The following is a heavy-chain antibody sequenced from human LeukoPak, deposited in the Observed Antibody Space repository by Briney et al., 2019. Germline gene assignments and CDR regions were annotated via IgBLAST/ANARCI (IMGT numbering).Heavy chain of an antibody. D-gene: IGHD3-3*01. Sequence: AGSLRLSCAASGFTYNDYAMGWVRQAPGKGLEWVANINQDGSAKNYLDSVKGRFTISIDRGKNSLYLQMNSLRDEDTAVYYCARELSWSGREYWGQGTLVTVSS. V-gene: IGHV3-7*01. CDR1: GFTYNDYA. CDR2: INQDGSAK. J-gene: IGHJ4*02. CDR3: ARELSWSGREY.